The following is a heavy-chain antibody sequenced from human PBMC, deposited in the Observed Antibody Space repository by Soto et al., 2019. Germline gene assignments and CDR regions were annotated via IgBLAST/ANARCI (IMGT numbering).Heavy chain of an antibody. CDR2: MNPNSGNT. V-gene: IGHV1-8*01. J-gene: IGHJ5*02. CDR3: AKSERRNNWFDP. Sequence: GASVKVSCKASGYTFTSYDINWVRQATGQGLEWMGWMNPNSGNTGYAQKFQGRVTMTRNTSISTAYMELSSLRSEDTAVYYCAKSERRNNWFDPWGQGTLVTVSS. CDR1: GYTFTSYD.